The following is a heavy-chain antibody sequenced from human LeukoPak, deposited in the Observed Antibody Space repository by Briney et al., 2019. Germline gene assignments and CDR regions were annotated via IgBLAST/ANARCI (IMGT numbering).Heavy chain of an antibody. Sequence: SETLSLTCTVSGGSIRSYYWSWIRQPPGKGLEWIGYIYYSGSTNYNPSLKSRVSISVDTSKNQFSLKLSSVTAADTAVYYCARVLKYSGSYYCDYCGQGTPVTVSS. CDR3: ARVLKYSGSYYCDY. CDR1: GGSIRSYY. V-gene: IGHV4-59*01. CDR2: IYYSGST. D-gene: IGHD1-26*01. J-gene: IGHJ4*02.